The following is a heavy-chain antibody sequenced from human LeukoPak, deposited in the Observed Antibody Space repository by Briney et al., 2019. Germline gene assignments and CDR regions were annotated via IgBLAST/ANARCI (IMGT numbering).Heavy chain of an antibody. CDR3: ARSLGYCSAGSCFPFDY. V-gene: IGHV3-7*05. Sequence: PGGSLRLSCAASGFTFSRHVMTWVRQAPGKGLEWVANIKQDGSDKYYVDSVKGRFTISRDNAKNSLYLQMNSLRAEDTAVYYCARSLGYCSAGSCFPFDYWGQGTLVTVSS. CDR1: GFTFSRHV. CDR2: IKQDGSDK. J-gene: IGHJ4*02. D-gene: IGHD2-15*01.